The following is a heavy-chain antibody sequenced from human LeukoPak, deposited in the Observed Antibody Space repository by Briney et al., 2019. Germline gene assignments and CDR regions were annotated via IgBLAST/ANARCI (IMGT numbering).Heavy chain of an antibody. V-gene: IGHV3-7*04. Sequence: GGSLRLSCVASEFTFSSCWMTWVRQAPGKGLEWVANIKPDGSDEYYVDSVKGRFAISRDNAKNSLYLQMNSLRAEDTAVYYCARDPYSNFFGAFDIWGQGTMVTVSS. CDR1: EFTFSSCW. CDR2: IKPDGSDE. CDR3: ARDPYSNFFGAFDI. D-gene: IGHD6-13*01. J-gene: IGHJ3*02.